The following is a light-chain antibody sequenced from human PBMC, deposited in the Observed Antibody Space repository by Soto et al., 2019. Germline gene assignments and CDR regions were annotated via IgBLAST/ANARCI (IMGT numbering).Light chain of an antibody. CDR2: RVI. J-gene: IGLJ3*02. Sequence: QSVLTQPASVSGSPGQSITISCTGTSSDIGRYDYVSWYQQFPGKAPKHMIYRVINRPSGVSDRFSGSKSGNSASLSISGLQPEDEASYFCGSYTSATTWVFGGGTKVTVL. CDR1: SSDIGRYDY. CDR3: GSYTSATTWV. V-gene: IGLV2-14*03.